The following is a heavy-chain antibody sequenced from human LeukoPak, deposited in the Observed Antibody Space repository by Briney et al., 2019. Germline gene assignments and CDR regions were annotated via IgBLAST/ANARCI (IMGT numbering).Heavy chain of an antibody. J-gene: IGHJ4*02. CDR3: ARAQPSYYYDSSEDY. V-gene: IGHV3-21*01. D-gene: IGHD3-22*01. Sequence: PGGSLRLSCAASGFTFSSYSMNWVRQAPGKGLEWVSSISSSSYIYYADSVKGRFTISRDNAKNSLYLQMNSLRAEDTAVYYCARAQPSYYYDSSEDYWGQGTLVTVSS. CDR2: ISSSSYI. CDR1: GFTFSSYS.